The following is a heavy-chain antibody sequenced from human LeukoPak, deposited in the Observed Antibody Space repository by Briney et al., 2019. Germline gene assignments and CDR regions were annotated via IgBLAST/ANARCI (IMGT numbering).Heavy chain of an antibody. D-gene: IGHD1-7*01. CDR1: GYSFTSYW. CDR3: ARPGITGTTTGFLDY. V-gene: IGHV5-51*01. CDR2: IYPGDSDP. J-gene: IGHJ4*02. Sequence: GESLKISCKGSGYSFTSYWIGWVRQMPGKGLEWMGIIYPGDSDPRYSPSFQGQVTISADKSISTAYLQWSSLKASDTAMYYCARPGITGTTTGFLDYWGQGTLVTVSS.